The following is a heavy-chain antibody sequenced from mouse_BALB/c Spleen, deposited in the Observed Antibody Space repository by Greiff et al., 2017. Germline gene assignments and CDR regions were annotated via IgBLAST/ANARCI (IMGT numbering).Heavy chain of an antibody. CDR1: GYTFTSYW. J-gene: IGHJ2*01. Sequence: LQQPGSELVRPGASVKLSCKASGYTFTSYWMHWVKQRHGQGLEWIGNIYPGSGSTNYDEKFKSKGTLTVDTSSSTAYMHLSSLTSEDSAVYCCTRWGYDGVDYLDYWGKGTTLTVSS. CDR3: TRWGYDGVDYLDY. D-gene: IGHD2-2*01. CDR2: IYPGSGST. V-gene: IGHV1S22*01.